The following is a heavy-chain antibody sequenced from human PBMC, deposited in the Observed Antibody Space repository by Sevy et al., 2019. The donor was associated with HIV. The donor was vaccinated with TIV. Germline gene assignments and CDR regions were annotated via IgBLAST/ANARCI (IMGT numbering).Heavy chain of an antibody. Sequence: GGSLRLSCAASGFTFNNYWMTWVRQAPGKGLEWVDNIKQDGSDKYYMESVKGRFNISRDNTKNSPYLQLNSLRAEDTAVYYCARSWDYWGQMGYWGQGTLVTVSS. D-gene: IGHD7-27*01. V-gene: IGHV3-7*03. CDR1: GFTFNNYW. CDR3: ARSWDYWGQMGY. J-gene: IGHJ4*02. CDR2: IKQDGSDK.